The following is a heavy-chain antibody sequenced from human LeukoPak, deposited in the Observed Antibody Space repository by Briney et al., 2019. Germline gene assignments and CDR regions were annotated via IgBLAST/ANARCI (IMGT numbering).Heavy chain of an antibody. CDR2: ISSSGSTI. CDR1: GFTFSSYE. J-gene: IGHJ4*02. CDR3: ARASTFGGVTNDY. Sequence: GGSLRLFCSASGFTFSSYEMNWVRQAPGKGLEWVSYISSSGSTIYYADSVKGRFTISRDNAKNSLYLQMNSLRAEDTAVYYCARASTFGGVTNDYWGQGTLVTVSS. D-gene: IGHD3-16*01. V-gene: IGHV3-48*03.